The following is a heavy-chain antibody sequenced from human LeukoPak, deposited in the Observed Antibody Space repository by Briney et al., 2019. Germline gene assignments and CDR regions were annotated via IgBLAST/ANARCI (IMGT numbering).Heavy chain of an antibody. Sequence: SETLSLTCTVSGGSISSYYWSWIRQPPGKGLEWIGYIYYSRGTNYNPSLKSRVTISVDTSKNQFSLKLSSVTAADTAVYYCARGHYDSSGFPDYWGQGTLVTVSS. CDR1: GGSISSYY. V-gene: IGHV4-59*01. J-gene: IGHJ4*02. CDR2: IYYSRGT. D-gene: IGHD3-22*01. CDR3: ARGHYDSSGFPDY.